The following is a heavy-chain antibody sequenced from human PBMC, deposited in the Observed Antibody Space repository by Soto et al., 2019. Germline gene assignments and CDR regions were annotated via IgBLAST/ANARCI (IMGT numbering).Heavy chain of an antibody. V-gene: IGHV4-59*01. CDR1: GGSISVDY. CDR3: ARGVGSSPPRY. CDR2: IYDSGSP. D-gene: IGHD1-26*01. Sequence: SETLSLTCTISGGSISVDYWSWIRQPPGQALEWIGYIYDSGSPYYNHYLRSRVIISADTSKNQISLKLTSATAADTAVYYCARGVGSSPPRYWGRGTLVTVSS. J-gene: IGHJ4*02.